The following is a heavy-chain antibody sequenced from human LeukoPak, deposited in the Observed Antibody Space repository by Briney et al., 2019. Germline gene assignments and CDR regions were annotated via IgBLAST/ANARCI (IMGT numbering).Heavy chain of an antibody. CDR2: ISSSSSYI. J-gene: IGHJ4*02. CDR3: AINDDYGDYPIDY. D-gene: IGHD4-17*01. V-gene: IGHV3-21*01. Sequence: GGSLRLSCAASGFTFSSYSMNWVRQAPGKGLEWVSSISSSSSYIYYADSVKSRFTISRDNAKNSLYLQMNSLRAEDTAVYYCAINDDYGDYPIDYWGQGTLVTVSS. CDR1: GFTFSSYS.